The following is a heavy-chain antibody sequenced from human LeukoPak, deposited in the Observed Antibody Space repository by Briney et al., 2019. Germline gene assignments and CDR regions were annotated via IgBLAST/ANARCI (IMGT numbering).Heavy chain of an antibody. Sequence: SETLSLTCTVSGGSISSSSYYWGWIRQPPGKGLEWIGSIYYSGSTYYNPSLKSRVTISVDTSKNQFSLKLSSVTAADTAVYYCARVSQPTKLNCSGGSCYALLVYYYMDVWGKGTTVTISS. CDR2: IYYSGST. V-gene: IGHV4-39*01. J-gene: IGHJ6*03. CDR1: GGSISSSSYY. CDR3: ARVSQPTKLNCSGGSCYALLVYYYMDV. D-gene: IGHD2-15*01.